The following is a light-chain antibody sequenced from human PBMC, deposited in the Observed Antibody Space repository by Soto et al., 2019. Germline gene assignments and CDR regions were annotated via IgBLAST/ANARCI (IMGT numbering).Light chain of an antibody. Sequence: IVLTQSPGTLSLSPGERATLSCRASQSVSSSYLAWYQQKPGQAPRLLIYGASSRATGIPDRFSGSGSGTDFTLTISRLEPDDFAVYYCQQYGSSPLTFGGGTKVDIK. CDR2: GAS. J-gene: IGKJ4*01. CDR3: QQYGSSPLT. V-gene: IGKV3-20*01. CDR1: QSVSSSY.